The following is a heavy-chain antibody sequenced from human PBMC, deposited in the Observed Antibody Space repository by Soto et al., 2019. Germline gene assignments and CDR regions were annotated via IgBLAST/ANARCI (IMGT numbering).Heavy chain of an antibody. V-gene: IGHV4-30-2*01. CDR1: GDSISRGAYS. D-gene: IGHD1-1*01. J-gene: IGHJ6*02. Sequence: SETLSLTCAVTGDSISRGAYSWSWIRQPPGKGLEWIGYISHTGNTYYHNPSLESRVTISVDRSKNQFSLNMYSLTAADTAVYYCARAGAWGCFAVWGQGTMVTVSS. CDR3: ARAGAWGCFAV. CDR2: ISHTGNT.